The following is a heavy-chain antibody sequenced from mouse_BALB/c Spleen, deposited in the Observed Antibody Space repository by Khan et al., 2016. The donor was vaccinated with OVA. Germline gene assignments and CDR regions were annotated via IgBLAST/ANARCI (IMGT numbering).Heavy chain of an antibody. CDR1: GYSFTDYN. CDR3: ALIYYYGSGFDY. V-gene: IGHV1S135*01. D-gene: IGHD1-1*01. Sequence: VQLKQSGPELMKPGASVKVSCKASGYSFTDYNMFWVKQSHGKSLEWIGYIDPYNGGNTYNQKFKGKATLTVDKSSSTAFMHLNSLTTEDSAVYYCALIYYYGSGFDYWGQGTTVTVSS. CDR2: IDPYNGGN. J-gene: IGHJ2*01.